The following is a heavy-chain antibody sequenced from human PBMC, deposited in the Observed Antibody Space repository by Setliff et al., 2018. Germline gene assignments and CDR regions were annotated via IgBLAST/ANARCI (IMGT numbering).Heavy chain of an antibody. D-gene: IGHD3-22*01. CDR3: ARDLDYQYYYETSGRDAFDI. Sequence: ASVKVSCKTSGYIFTSYGISWVRQAPGQGLEWMGWISSYNGKTNYAQKLQGRVTMTTDTSTSTAYMELRSLRSDDTAVYYCARDLDYQYYYETSGRDAFDIWGLGTMVTVSS. CDR2: ISSYNGKT. V-gene: IGHV1-18*01. CDR1: GYIFTSYG. J-gene: IGHJ3*02.